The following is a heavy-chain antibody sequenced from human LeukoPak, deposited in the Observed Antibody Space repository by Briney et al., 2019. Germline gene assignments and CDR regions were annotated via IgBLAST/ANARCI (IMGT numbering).Heavy chain of an antibody. D-gene: IGHD3-22*01. V-gene: IGHV1-8*01. CDR2: MNPNSGNT. Sequence: ASVKVSCKASGYTFTSYDINWVRQATGQGLEWMGWMNPNSGNTGYAQKFQGRVTMTRNTSISTAYMELSSLRSEDTAVYYCARGERRYYYDSSGYYESPGTDYWGQGTLVTVSS. J-gene: IGHJ4*02. CDR3: ARGERRYYYDSSGYYESPGTDY. CDR1: GYTFTSYD.